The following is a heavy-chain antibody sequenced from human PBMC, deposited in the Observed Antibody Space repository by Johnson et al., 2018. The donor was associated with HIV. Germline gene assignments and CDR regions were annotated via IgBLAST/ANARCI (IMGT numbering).Heavy chain of an antibody. D-gene: IGHD3-22*01. CDR2: IWYAGSNK. J-gene: IGHJ3*02. V-gene: IGHV3-33*01. CDR3: ARDPEGYYYDSRGYLLGAFDI. Sequence: QVQLVESGGGVVQPGKSLRLSCAASAFTFSYYGMHWVRQAPGKGLEWVAVIWYAGSNKFYADSVTGRFTISRDPSKNTVYLQMNSLRVEDTAVYYCARDPEGYYYDSRGYLLGAFDIWGQGTMVTVSS. CDR1: AFTFSYYG.